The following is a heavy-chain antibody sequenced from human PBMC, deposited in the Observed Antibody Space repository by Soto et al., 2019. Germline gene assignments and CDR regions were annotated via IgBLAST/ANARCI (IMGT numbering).Heavy chain of an antibody. Sequence: PSETLSLTCSLTGDAITSYYWSWIRQPAGKPLEWIGRIYTSGTTNYNPSLKSRVTMSVDTSKNQFSLNLSSVTAADTAVYYCAREGAGGFGMEVWGQGTTVTVSS. CDR2: IYTSGTT. D-gene: IGHD1-26*01. V-gene: IGHV4-4*07. CDR1: GDAITSYY. J-gene: IGHJ6*02. CDR3: AREGAGGFGMEV.